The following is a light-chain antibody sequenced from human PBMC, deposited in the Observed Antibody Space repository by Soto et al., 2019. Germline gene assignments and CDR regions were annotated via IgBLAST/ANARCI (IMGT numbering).Light chain of an antibody. V-gene: IGKV3-20*01. Sequence: EIVLTQSPATLSLSPGERAALSCGASQSVNNDFLAWYQQKPGQAPRLLIYAASTRASGVPARFSGSASGTDFTRTISRLETEDFAVYYCQQYGDSPYTFGQGTKLQIK. J-gene: IGKJ2*01. CDR3: QQYGDSPYT. CDR2: AAS. CDR1: QSVNNDF.